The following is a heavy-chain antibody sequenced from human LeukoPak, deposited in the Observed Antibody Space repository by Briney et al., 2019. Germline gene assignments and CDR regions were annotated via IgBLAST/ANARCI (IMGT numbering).Heavy chain of an antibody. Sequence: PGGSLRLSCAASGFTFSSYAMHWVRQAPGKGLEWVSAISGNGGTTYYADSVKGRFTISRDNSKSTLYLQMSSLRAEDTAVYYCAKDLHWGFDYWGQGTLVTVSS. V-gene: IGHV3-23*01. D-gene: IGHD7-27*01. J-gene: IGHJ4*02. CDR2: ISGNGGTT. CDR1: GFTFSSYA. CDR3: AKDLHWGFDY.